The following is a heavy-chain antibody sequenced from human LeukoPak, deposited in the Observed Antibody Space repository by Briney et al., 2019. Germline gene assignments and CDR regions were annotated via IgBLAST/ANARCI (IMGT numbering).Heavy chain of an antibody. D-gene: IGHD6-13*01. CDR1: GGSISSGGYY. Sequence: SETLSLTCTVSGGSISSGGYYWSWIRQPPGKGLEWIGYIYYSGSTNYNPSLKSRVTISVDTSKNQFSLKLSSVTAADTAVYYCARVSLIGEQLVPFDYWGQGTLVTVSS. V-gene: IGHV4-61*08. CDR2: IYYSGST. J-gene: IGHJ4*02. CDR3: ARVSLIGEQLVPFDY.